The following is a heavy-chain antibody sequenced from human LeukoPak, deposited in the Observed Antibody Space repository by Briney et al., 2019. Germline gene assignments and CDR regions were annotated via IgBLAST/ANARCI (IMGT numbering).Heavy chain of an antibody. Sequence: GGSLRLSCATSGFTFSVAWMGWVRQAPGKGLEWVGRIYSEIDGGTSDYAAPVKGRFTISRDVSKNTLYLQMNSLEIEDTAVYYCTTNPPRVDYWGQGTLVTVSS. CDR2: IYSEIDGGTS. CDR1: GFTFSVAW. CDR3: TTNPPRVDY. J-gene: IGHJ4*02. V-gene: IGHV3-15*01.